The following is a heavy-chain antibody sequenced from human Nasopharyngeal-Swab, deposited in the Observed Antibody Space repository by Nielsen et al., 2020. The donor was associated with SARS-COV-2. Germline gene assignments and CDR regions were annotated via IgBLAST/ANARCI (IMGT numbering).Heavy chain of an antibody. CDR1: GFTFDDYA. D-gene: IGHD4/OR15-4a*01. CDR2: ISWNSGSI. CDR3: AKDGGLTTFPYYYYYGMDV. Sequence: GGSLRLSCAASGFTFDDYAMHWVRQAPGKGLEWVSGISWNSGSIGYADSVKGRFTISRDNSKNTLYLQMNSLRAEDTAVYYCAKDGGLTTFPYYYYYGMDVWGQGTTVTVSS. J-gene: IGHJ6*02. V-gene: IGHV3-9*01.